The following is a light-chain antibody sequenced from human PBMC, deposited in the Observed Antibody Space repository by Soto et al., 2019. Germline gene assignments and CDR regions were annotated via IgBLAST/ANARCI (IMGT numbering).Light chain of an antibody. V-gene: IGKV3-20*01. CDR1: QSVSSSY. CDR2: RAS. J-gene: IGKJ1*01. Sequence: EIALTQSPGTLSLSPGERATLSCRASQSVSSSYLAWYQQKPGQAPRLLIYRASSRATGIPDRFSGSGSGTDFTLTISRLEPEDFAVYYCQQYGSSPWTFGQGTKVEIK. CDR3: QQYGSSPWT.